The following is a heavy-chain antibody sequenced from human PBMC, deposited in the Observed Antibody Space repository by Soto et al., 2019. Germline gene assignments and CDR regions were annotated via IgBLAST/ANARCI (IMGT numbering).Heavy chain of an antibody. CDR3: ARVFDYPPDAFDI. D-gene: IGHD3-9*01. Sequence: ESGGGVVQPGRSLRLSCAASGFTFSSYGMHWVRQAPGKGLEWVAVISYDGSNKYYADSVKGRFTISRDNSKNTLYLQMNSLRAEDTAVYYCARVFDYPPDAFDIWGQGTMVIVSS. V-gene: IGHV3-30*03. CDR2: ISYDGSNK. CDR1: GFTFSSYG. J-gene: IGHJ3*02.